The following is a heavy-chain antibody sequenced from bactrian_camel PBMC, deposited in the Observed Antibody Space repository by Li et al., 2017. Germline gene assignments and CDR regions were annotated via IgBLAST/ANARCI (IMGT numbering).Heavy chain of an antibody. Sequence: VQLVESGGGSVQAGGSLTLACTITGRTYEKYCMGWFRQAPGKEREGVAAIYTGAGNTYYADSVKGRFTISQDNANGTVYLQMTNLKPEDTAIYYCAADLTAGYWVQGCHIAEYTSWGQGTQVTVS. J-gene: IGHJ6*01. CDR2: IYTGAGNT. CDR3: AADLTAGYWVQGCHIAEYTS. CDR1: GRTYEKYC. V-gene: IGHV3-3*01. D-gene: IGHD1*01.